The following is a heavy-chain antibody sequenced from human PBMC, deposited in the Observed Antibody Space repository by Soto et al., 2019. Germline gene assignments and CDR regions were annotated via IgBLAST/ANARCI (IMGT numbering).Heavy chain of an antibody. V-gene: IGHV4-59*01. D-gene: IGHD3-22*01. CDR1: GGSISSYY. CDR3: ARTYDSSGPNSGGYGFDI. J-gene: IGHJ3*02. CDR2: IYYSGST. Sequence: PSETLSLTCPVSGGSISSYYWSWLRQPPGKGLEWIGYIYYSGSTNYNPSLKSRVTISVDTSKNQFSLKLSSVTAADTAVYYCARTYDSSGPNSGGYGFDIWGQGTMVTVS.